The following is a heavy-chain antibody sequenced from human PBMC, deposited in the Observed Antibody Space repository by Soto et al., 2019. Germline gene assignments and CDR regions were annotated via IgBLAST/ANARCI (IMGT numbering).Heavy chain of an antibody. CDR2: IYYSGST. Sequence: SETLSLTCTVSGGSISSYYWSWIRQPPGKGLEWIGYIYYSGSTNYNPSLKSRVTISVDTSKNQFSLKLSSVTAADTAVYYCARTGFGELDGWFDPWGQGTLVTVSS. CDR3: ARTGFGELDGWFDP. V-gene: IGHV4-59*01. D-gene: IGHD3-10*01. CDR1: GGSISSYY. J-gene: IGHJ5*02.